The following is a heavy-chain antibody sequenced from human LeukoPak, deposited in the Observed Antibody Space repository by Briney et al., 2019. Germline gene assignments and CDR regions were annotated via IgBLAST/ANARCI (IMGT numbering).Heavy chain of an antibody. CDR3: ARVPWYYDSSGYEDDY. Sequence: SQTLSLTCTVSGGSISSGDYYWSWIRQPPGKGLEWIGYIYYSGSTVYNPSLKSRVTISVDTSKKQFSLKLSSVTAADTAVYYCARVPWYYDSSGYEDDYWGQGTLVTVSS. V-gene: IGHV4-30-4*01. D-gene: IGHD3-22*01. CDR1: GGSISSGDYY. CDR2: IYYSGST. J-gene: IGHJ4*02.